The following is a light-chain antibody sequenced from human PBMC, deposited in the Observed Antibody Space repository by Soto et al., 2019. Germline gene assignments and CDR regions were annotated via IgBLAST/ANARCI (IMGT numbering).Light chain of an antibody. J-gene: IGKJ4*01. CDR2: DAS. V-gene: IGKV3-15*01. CDR1: QSVRSD. Sequence: EIVLTQSPATLSVSPGDRATLSCRASQSVRSDLAWLQQKPGQAPRLLIYDASTRATGIPARFSGSVSGTEFTLTISSLHSEDFAMYNCQQYNNWPLTFGGGTKVEIK. CDR3: QQYNNWPLT.